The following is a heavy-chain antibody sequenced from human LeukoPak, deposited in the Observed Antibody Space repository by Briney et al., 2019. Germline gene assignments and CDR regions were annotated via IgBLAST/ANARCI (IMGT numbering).Heavy chain of an antibody. V-gene: IGHV4-30-2*01. D-gene: IGHD2-21*02. J-gene: IGHJ1*01. CDR1: GGSISSGGYS. Sequence: SETLSLTCAVSGGSISSGGYSWSWIRQPPGKGLEWIGYIYHSGSTYYNPSLKSRVTISVDRSKNQFSLKLSSVSAADTAVYYCARAGDGRYFQHWGQGTLVTVSS. CDR2: IYHSGST. CDR3: ARAGDGRYFQH.